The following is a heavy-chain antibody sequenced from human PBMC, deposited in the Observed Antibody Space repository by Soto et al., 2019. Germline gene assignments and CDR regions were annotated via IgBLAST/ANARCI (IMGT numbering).Heavy chain of an antibody. Sequence: QVQLQESGPGLVKPSQTLSLTCTVSGCSISSGCYYWRRIGPHPGKGLEGIGYIYYSGSTYYNPSLKSRVTIAVDTSKNQFSLKLSSVTAADTAVYYCARDSGPAAISWYYYYGMDVWGQGTTVTVSS. CDR3: ARDSGPAAISWYYYYGMDV. V-gene: IGHV4-31*03. J-gene: IGHJ6*02. CDR2: IYYSGST. CDR1: GCSISSGCYY. D-gene: IGHD2-2*02.